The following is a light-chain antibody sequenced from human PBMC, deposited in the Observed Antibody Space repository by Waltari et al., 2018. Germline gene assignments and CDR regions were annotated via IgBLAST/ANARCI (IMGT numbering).Light chain of an antibody. CDR2: ANT. Sequence: QSALTQPPSVSGAPGQRVTISCTGSSSNIGAGFDVHWYHQLPGTAPKLLIYANTNRPSGVPDRFSGSKSGASASLVITGLEAEDEADYYCQSHDSSLSGWVFGGGTKLTVL. CDR1: SSNIGAGFD. CDR3: QSHDSSLSGWV. V-gene: IGLV1-40*01. J-gene: IGLJ3*02.